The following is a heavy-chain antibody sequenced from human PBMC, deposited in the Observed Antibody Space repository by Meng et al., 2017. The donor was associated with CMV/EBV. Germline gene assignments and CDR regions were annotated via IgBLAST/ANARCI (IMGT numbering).Heavy chain of an antibody. J-gene: IGHJ4*02. D-gene: IGHD6-6*01. CDR3: ARASVGSSSHPYFDY. Sequence: SVKVSCKASGGNISSPAISWVRQAPGQGLEWVGEMIPIYGTAKYAKKFKGRVTITTDESTNTAHMELSSLRSEDTAVYYCARASVGSSSHPYFDYWGQGTLVTVSS. CDR2: MIPIYGTA. CDR1: GGNISSPA. V-gene: IGHV1-69*05.